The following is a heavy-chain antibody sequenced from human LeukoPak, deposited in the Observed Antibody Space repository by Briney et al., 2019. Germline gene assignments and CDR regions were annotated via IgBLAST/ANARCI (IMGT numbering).Heavy chain of an antibody. D-gene: IGHD3-3*01. CDR3: ARRPRITIFGVVMANDAFDI. CDR2: INANSGGT. V-gene: IGHV1-2*02. CDR1: GYTFTGYY. J-gene: IGHJ3*02. Sequence: ASVKVSCKASGYTFTGYYMHWVRQAPGQGLEWMGWINANSGGTNYAQKFQGRVTMTRDTSSSTAYMELSRLRFDDTVVYYCARRPRITIFGVVMANDAFDIWGQGTMVTVSS.